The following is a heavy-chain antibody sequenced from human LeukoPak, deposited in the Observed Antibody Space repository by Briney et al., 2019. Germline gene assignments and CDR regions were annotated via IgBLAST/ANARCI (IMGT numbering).Heavy chain of an antibody. V-gene: IGHV5-51*01. Sequence: GDSLKISCQGSGYNFATYWIAWVRQMPGKGLEWMGIIYPGDSDTRYSPSFQGQVTISADKSISTAYLQWSSLKASDTAMYYCARPESYTSGPTFDHWGQGTLVTVSS. D-gene: IGHD6-19*01. CDR3: ARPESYTSGPTFDH. CDR1: GYNFATYW. J-gene: IGHJ5*02. CDR2: IYPGDSDT.